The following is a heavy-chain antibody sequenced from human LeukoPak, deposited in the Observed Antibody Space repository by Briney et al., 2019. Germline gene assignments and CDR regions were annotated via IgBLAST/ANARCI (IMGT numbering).Heavy chain of an antibody. J-gene: IGHJ6*02. CDR1: GYSFTDYW. V-gene: IGHV5-51*01. CDR3: ARSDQLRWFGEPRRPFYYGMDV. CDR2: IYPGDSDT. Sequence: GESLKISCQTAGYSFTDYWIGWVRQMPGKGLEWMGIIYPGDSDTRYSPSFQGQVTISADKSIRTAYLQWSLKASDTAIYYFARSDQLRWFGEPRRPFYYGMDVWGQGTTVTVS. D-gene: IGHD3-10*01.